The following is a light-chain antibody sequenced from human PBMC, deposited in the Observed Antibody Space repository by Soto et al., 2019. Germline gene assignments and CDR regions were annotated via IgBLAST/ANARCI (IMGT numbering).Light chain of an antibody. V-gene: IGKV3-15*01. CDR1: QRLHSN. CDR2: GAS. CDR3: QQYNDWPWT. Sequence: AQTPGTPSLSPGASATLFCSASQRLHSNLAWYEKKHGQAARLRMDGASTRATGIPARFSGSGSGTKFTLTISSLQPADYAVYHCQQYNDWPWTCGQGTKGDIK. J-gene: IGKJ1*01.